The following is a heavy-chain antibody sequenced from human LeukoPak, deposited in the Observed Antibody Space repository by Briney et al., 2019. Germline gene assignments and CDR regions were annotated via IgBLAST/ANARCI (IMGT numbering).Heavy chain of an antibody. J-gene: IGHJ4*02. V-gene: IGHV4-38-2*02. CDR2: IYQSETA. Sequence: SETLSLTCTVSGYSISSGYFWGWMRQPPGKGLEWIGSIYQSETAHYNPSLKSRVTISVDTSKNQFSLKLRSVMAADTAVYYCARVRRDGYNRYDYWGQGTLVTVSS. CDR3: ARVRRDGYNRYDY. D-gene: IGHD5-24*01. CDR1: GYSISSGYF.